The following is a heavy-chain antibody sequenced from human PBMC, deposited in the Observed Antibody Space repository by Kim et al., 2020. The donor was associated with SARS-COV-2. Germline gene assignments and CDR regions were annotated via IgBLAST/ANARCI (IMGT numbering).Heavy chain of an antibody. Sequence: SETLSLTCTVSGGSISSYYWSWIRQPPGKGLEWIGYIYYSGSTNYNPSLKSRVPMSVDTSKNQFSLKLSSVTAADTAVYYCARDGGLRLRLGECSLRYYGVDVWGQGTTVTVSS. V-gene: IGHV4-59*01. CDR1: GGSISSYY. CDR3: ARDGGLRLRLGECSLRYYGVDV. CDR2: IYYSGST. D-gene: IGHD3-16*02. J-gene: IGHJ6*02.